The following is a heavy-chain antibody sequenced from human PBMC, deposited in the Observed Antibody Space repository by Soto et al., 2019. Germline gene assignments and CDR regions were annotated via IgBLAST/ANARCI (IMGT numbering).Heavy chain of an antibody. CDR2: INHSGTT. D-gene: IGHD2-8*01. CDR3: ATWRGPCPDGVCAALFNP. Sequence: PSETVSLTCTVSGGSIRSAGHYWSWIRQHPGKGLEWIGYINHSGTTFYNPSLKSRLTISVDTSENQFSLRLSSVTAADTAGYFCATWRGPCPDGVCAALFNPCRQRTRVIVSS. CDR1: GGSIRSAGHY. J-gene: IGHJ5*02. V-gene: IGHV4-31*03.